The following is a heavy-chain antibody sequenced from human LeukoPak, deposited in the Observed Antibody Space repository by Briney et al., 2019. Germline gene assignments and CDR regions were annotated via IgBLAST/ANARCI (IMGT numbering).Heavy chain of an antibody. Sequence: GESVMICCKGSGYSFTSYWISWVRQMPGKGLEWMGRIDPSDSYTKYSPSFQGHVTISGDESISTAYLQWSSLKASDTAMYYCARHFLGELPDMDVWGQGTTVTVSS. D-gene: IGHD1-26*01. V-gene: IGHV5-10-1*01. CDR2: IDPSDSYT. CDR3: ARHFLGELPDMDV. J-gene: IGHJ6*02. CDR1: GYSFTSYW.